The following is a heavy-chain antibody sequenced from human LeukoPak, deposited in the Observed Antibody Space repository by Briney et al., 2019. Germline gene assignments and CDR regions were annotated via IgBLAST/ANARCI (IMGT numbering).Heavy chain of an antibody. Sequence: GGSLRLSCVGSGFTFSSHDMIWVRQAPGKGLEWVSDIGGRDTRINYADSVKGRFTISRDNSKNTVYLQMSSLRVEDTAIYYCAREGQFCSSSACQFDYWGQGTLVTVSS. CDR2: IGGRDTRI. V-gene: IGHV3-23*01. CDR1: GFTFSSHD. D-gene: IGHD2-2*01. J-gene: IGHJ4*02. CDR3: AREGQFCSSSACQFDY.